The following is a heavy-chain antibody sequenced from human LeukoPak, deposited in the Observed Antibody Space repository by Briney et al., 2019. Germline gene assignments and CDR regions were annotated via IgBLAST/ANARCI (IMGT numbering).Heavy chain of an antibody. Sequence: SETLSLTCTVSGGSISSYYWSWIRQPPGKGLEWIGYIYYSGSTNYNPSLKSRVTISVDTSKNQFSLKLSSVTAADTAVYYCARTPPGYSSSWYYFDYWGQGTLVTVSS. V-gene: IGHV4-59*01. J-gene: IGHJ4*02. D-gene: IGHD6-13*01. CDR3: ARTPPGYSSSWYYFDY. CDR2: IYYSGST. CDR1: GGSISSYY.